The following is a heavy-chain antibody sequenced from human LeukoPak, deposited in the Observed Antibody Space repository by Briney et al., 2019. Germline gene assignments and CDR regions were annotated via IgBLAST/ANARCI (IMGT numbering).Heavy chain of an antibody. CDR2: IYYSGST. J-gene: IGHJ5*02. Sequence: PSETLSLTCAVYGGSFSGYYWGRIRQPPGKGLEWIGSIYYSGSTYYIPSLKSRVTISVDTSKNQFSLKLSSVTAADTAVYYCARLRIVGATYNWFDPWGQGTLVTVSS. CDR1: GGSFSGYY. D-gene: IGHD1-26*01. CDR3: ARLRIVGATYNWFDP. V-gene: IGHV4-39*01.